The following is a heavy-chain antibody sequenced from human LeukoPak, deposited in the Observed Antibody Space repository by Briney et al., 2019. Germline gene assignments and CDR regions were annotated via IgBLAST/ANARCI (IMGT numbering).Heavy chain of an antibody. V-gene: IGHV6-1*01. D-gene: IGHD4-17*01. Sequence: SQTLSLTCAISGDSVSSNSAAWNWIRQSPSRGLEWLGRTYYRSKWYNDYAVSVKSRITINPDTSKNQFSLQLNSVTPEDTAVYYCAREGGNPQLHDYGDYWEAVDAFDIWGQGTMVTVSS. CDR3: AREGGNPQLHDYGDYWEAVDAFDI. CDR2: TYYRSKWYN. CDR1: GDSVSSNSAA. J-gene: IGHJ3*02.